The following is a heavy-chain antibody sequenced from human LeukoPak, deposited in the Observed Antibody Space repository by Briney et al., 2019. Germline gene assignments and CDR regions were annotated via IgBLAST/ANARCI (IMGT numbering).Heavy chain of an antibody. V-gene: IGHV1-2*02. Sequence: ASVKVSCKASGYIFTGYYMHWVRQAPGQGLEWMGWINPNSGGTNYAQKFQGRVTMTRDTSISTAYMELSRLRSDDTAVYYCASQWPDIVVVVAAPWNVWGQGTTVTVSS. CDR1: GYIFTGYY. D-gene: IGHD2-15*01. CDR3: ASQWPDIVVVVAAPWNV. J-gene: IGHJ6*02. CDR2: INPNSGGT.